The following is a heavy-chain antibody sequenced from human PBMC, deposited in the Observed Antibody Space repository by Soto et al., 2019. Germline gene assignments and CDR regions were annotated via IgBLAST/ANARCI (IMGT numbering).Heavy chain of an antibody. Sequence: SETLSLTCTVSGGSISSEGYYWSWFRQLPGKGLEWIGDIYYSGTTYHNPSLRSRLTISGDASKNQFSLKLSSVTDADTALYYCARGRGYSYGPYYFDYWGQGTLVTVSS. CDR1: GGSISSEGYY. V-gene: IGHV4-31*03. D-gene: IGHD5-18*01. CDR3: ARGRGYSYGPYYFDY. CDR2: IYYSGTT. J-gene: IGHJ4*02.